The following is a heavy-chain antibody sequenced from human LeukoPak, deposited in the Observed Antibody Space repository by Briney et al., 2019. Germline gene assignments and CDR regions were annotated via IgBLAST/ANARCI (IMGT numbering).Heavy chain of an antibody. Sequence: SETLSLTCAVYGGSFSGYYWSWIRQPPGKGLEWIGEINHSGSTNYNPSLKSRVTISVDTSKNQFSLKLSSVTAADTAVYYCVRLARKSTYYYGSGSGPFDYWGQGTLVTVSS. CDR1: GGSFSGYY. J-gene: IGHJ4*02. D-gene: IGHD3-10*01. V-gene: IGHV4-34*01. CDR2: INHSGST. CDR3: VRLARKSTYYYGSGSGPFDY.